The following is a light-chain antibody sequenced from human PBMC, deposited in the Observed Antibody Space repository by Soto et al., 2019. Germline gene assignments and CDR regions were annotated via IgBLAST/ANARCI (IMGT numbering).Light chain of an antibody. J-gene: IGKJ5*01. CDR1: ESVTNY. CDR2: GAS. V-gene: IGKV3-20*01. CDR3: QQYGSSLPIT. Sequence: ELVLTQSPATLSLSPGERATLSCRASESVTNYLAWYQQKPGQAPRLLIYGASSRATGIPDRFSGSGSGTDFTLTISRLEPEDFAVYYCQQYGSSLPITFGQGTRLAIK.